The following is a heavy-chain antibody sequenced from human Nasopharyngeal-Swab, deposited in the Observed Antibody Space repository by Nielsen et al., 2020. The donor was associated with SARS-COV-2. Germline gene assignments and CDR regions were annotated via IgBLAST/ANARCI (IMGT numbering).Heavy chain of an antibody. CDR2: ISSSGSTI. CDR1: GFTFSDYY. Sequence: GESLKISCAASGFTFSDYYMSWIRQAPGKGLEWVSYISSSGSTIYYADSVKGRLTISRDNAKNSLYLQMNSLRAEDTAVYYCASSVFGGDAFDIWGQGTMVTVSS. V-gene: IGHV3-11*04. CDR3: ASSVFGGDAFDI. D-gene: IGHD3-10*01. J-gene: IGHJ3*02.